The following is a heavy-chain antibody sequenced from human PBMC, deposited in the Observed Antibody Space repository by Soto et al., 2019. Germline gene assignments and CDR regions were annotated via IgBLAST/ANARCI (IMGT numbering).Heavy chain of an antibody. CDR3: AKDPPSYYDNGDYYILNMDV. V-gene: IGHV3-23*01. CDR2: ISAGGGST. CDR1: GFAFSSYS. D-gene: IGHD3-22*01. Sequence: EVQLLESGGGLVQPGGSLRLSCAASGFAFSSYSMTWVRQAPGKGLEWVSAISAGGGSTYYADSVKGRFTISRDNSKNTLYLQMNNLRAEDTALYYCAKDPPSYYDNGDYYILNMDVWGQGTTVTVSS. J-gene: IGHJ6*02.